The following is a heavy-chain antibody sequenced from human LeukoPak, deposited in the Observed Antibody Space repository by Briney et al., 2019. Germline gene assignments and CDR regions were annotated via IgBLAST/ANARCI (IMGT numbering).Heavy chain of an antibody. Sequence: ASVKVSCKASGYTFTSYDINWVRQAPGQGLEWMGWMNPNSGNTVYAQKFQGRVTITRNTSISTAYMELSSLRSEDTAVYYCARARYCSSTSCYPDYWGQGTLVTVSS. CDR3: ARARYCSSTSCYPDY. CDR1: GYTFTSYD. J-gene: IGHJ4*02. CDR2: MNPNSGNT. V-gene: IGHV1-8*03. D-gene: IGHD2-2*01.